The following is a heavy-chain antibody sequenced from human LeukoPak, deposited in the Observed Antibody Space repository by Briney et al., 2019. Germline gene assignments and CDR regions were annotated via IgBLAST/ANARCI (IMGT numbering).Heavy chain of an antibody. CDR1: GYTFTSYG. V-gene: IGHV1-18*01. D-gene: IGHD6-13*01. CDR3: ARGVFWGIAAAMYNWFDP. CDR2: ISAYNGNT. Sequence: GASVKVSCKASGYTFTSYGISWVRQAPGQGLEWMGWISAYNGNTNYAQKLQGRVTMTTDTSTSTAYMELRSLRSDDTAVYYCARGVFWGIAAAMYNWFDPWGQGTLVTVSS. J-gene: IGHJ5*02.